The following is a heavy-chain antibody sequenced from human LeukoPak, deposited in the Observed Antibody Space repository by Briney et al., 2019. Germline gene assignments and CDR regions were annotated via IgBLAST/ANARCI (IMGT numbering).Heavy chain of an antibody. CDR1: GGSVSSGDYY. Sequence: SETLSLTCTVSGGSVSSGDYYWSWIRQPAGKGLEWIGRIHTNERTNYYPSLKSRVTISLDTSKNQFSLKLSSVTAADTAVYYCATSTYHDSSGYYYFDYWGQGTLVTVSS. V-gene: IGHV4-61*02. D-gene: IGHD3-22*01. CDR3: ATSTYHDSSGYYYFDY. CDR2: IHTNERT. J-gene: IGHJ4*02.